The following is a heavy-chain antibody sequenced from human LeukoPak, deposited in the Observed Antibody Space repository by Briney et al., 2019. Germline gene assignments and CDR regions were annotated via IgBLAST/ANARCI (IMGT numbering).Heavy chain of an antibody. CDR1: GGSFNDYY. CDR3: ARGRGY. Sequence: SETLSLTCAVYGGSFNDYYWSWIRQPPGKGLEWIGEINHSGSTNYNPSLKSRVTISVDTSKNQFSLKLSSVTAADTAVYYCARGRGYWGQGTLVTVSS. J-gene: IGHJ4*02. CDR2: INHSGST. V-gene: IGHV4-34*01.